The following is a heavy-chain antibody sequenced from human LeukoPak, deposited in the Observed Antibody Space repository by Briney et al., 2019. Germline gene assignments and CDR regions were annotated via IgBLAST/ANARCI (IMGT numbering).Heavy chain of an antibody. J-gene: IGHJ1*01. CDR3: ASVNGDGAEYFQH. Sequence: GRSLRLSCAASGFTVSSNYMSWVRQAPGKGLEWVSVIYSGGSTYYADSVKGRFTTPRDISKNTLYLQMNSLRAEDTAVYYCASVNGDGAEYFQHWGQGTLVTVSS. D-gene: IGHD2-21*01. CDR2: IYSGGST. CDR1: GFTVSSNY. V-gene: IGHV3-53*01.